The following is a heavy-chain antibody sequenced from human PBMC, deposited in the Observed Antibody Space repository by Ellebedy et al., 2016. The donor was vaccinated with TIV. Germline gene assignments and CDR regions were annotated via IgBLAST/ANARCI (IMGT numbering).Heavy chain of an antibody. CDR3: ARRGSYGDYAVQINSWFDT. CDR2: IYQDGGVQ. Sequence: PGGSLRLSCAASGFTFGLYNMNWVRQAPGKGLEWVANIYQDGGVQYYVDSVKGRFTISRDNADNSLFLQMNSLRAEDTAVYYCARRGSYGDYAVQINSWFDTWGRGTLVAVSS. D-gene: IGHD4-17*01. CDR1: GFTFGLYN. J-gene: IGHJ5*02. V-gene: IGHV3-7*01.